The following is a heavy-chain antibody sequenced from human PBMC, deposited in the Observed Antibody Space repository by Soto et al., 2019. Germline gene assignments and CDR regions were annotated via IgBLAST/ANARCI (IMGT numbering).Heavy chain of an antibody. V-gene: IGHV4-34*01. D-gene: IGHD3-10*01. CDR3: ARGQDYGSGSYYSRIIYYYYGMDV. Sequence: QVQLQQWGAGLLKPSETLSLTCAVYGGSFSGYYWSWIRQPPGKGLEWIGEINHSGSTNYNPSLKSRVTISVDTSKNQFSLKLSSVTAADTAVYYCARGQDYGSGSYYSRIIYYYYGMDVWGQGTTVTVSS. CDR2: INHSGST. CDR1: GGSFSGYY. J-gene: IGHJ6*02.